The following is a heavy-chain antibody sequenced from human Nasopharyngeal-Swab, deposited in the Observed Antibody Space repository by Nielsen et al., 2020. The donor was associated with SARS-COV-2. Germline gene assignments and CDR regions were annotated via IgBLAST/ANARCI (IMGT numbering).Heavy chain of an antibody. CDR1: GFTFDDYA. CDR2: ISWNSGSI. J-gene: IGHJ6*02. CDR3: AKEGPYGSGTTYYYYGMDV. D-gene: IGHD3-10*01. Sequence: SLKISCAASGFTFDDYAMHWVRQAPGKGLEWVSGISWNSGSIGYADSVKGRFTISRDNAKNSLYLQMNSLRAEDTALYYCAKEGPYGSGTTYYYYGMDVWGQGTTVTVSS. V-gene: IGHV3-9*01.